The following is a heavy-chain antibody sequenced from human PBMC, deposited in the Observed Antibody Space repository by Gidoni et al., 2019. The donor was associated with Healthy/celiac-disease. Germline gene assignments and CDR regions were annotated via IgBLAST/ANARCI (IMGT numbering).Heavy chain of an antibody. CDR3: AKPETYYYDSSLTQYFQH. V-gene: IGHV3-30*18. D-gene: IGHD3-22*01. CDR1: GFTFSSYG. CDR2: ISYDGSNK. Sequence: QVQLVESGGGVVQPGRSLRLSCAASGFTFSSYGLHWVRQAPGKGLEWVAVISYDGSNKYYADSVKGRFTISRDNSKNTLYLQMNSLRAEDTAVYYCAKPETYYYDSSLTQYFQHWGQGTLVTVSS. J-gene: IGHJ1*01.